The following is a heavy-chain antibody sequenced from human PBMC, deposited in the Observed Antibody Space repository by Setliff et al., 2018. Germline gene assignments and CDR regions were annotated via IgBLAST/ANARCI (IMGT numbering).Heavy chain of an antibody. J-gene: IGHJ4*02. CDR2: IYYSGNT. CDR1: VYSISRDCH. CDR3: ARHRAVAGAYYFDF. V-gene: IGHV4-38-2*01. Sequence: SETLYLTCAVSVYSISRDCHWGWIRQPPGKGLEWIGSIYYSGNTYYNASLKGRVTISGDTSKNQFSLKLTAVTAADTAIYYCARHRAVAGAYYFDFWGQGTLVTVS. D-gene: IGHD6-19*01.